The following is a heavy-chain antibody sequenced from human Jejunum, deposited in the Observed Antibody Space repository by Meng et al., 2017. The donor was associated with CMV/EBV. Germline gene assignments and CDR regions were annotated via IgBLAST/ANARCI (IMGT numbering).Heavy chain of an antibody. D-gene: IGHD2-21*02. CDR1: GGTFGTYP. CDR3: ARDSSVTY. CDR2: AIPILGIT. V-gene: IGHV1-69*04. J-gene: IGHJ4*02. Sequence: KVSCKASGGTFGTYPVSWVRQAPGQMLEWMGRAIPILGITNYAQKFQDRITITADKSSGTAYMELSSLRSDDTAMYYCARDSSVTYWGQGTLVTVSS.